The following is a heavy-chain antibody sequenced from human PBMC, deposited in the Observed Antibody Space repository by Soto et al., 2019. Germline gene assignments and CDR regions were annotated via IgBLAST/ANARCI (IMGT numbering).Heavy chain of an antibody. Sequence: SETLSLTCTVSGGSISSGDYYWSWIRQPPGKGLEWIGYIYYSGSTYYNPSLKSRVTISVDTSKNQFSLKLSSVTAADTAVYYCARGEIGYRGAFDIWGQGTMVTVSS. CDR2: IYYSGST. J-gene: IGHJ3*02. D-gene: IGHD1-1*01. CDR1: GGSISSGDYY. CDR3: ARGEIGYRGAFDI. V-gene: IGHV4-30-4*01.